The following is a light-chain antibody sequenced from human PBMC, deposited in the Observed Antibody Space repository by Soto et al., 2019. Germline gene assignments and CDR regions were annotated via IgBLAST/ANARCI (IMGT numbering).Light chain of an antibody. J-gene: IGKJ4*01. V-gene: IGKV3D-15*01. Sequence: EIVMTQSPATLSVSPGDRATLSCRASQSVDNDLAWYQQKPGQPPRLLIYDASTRATGIPARFSGSQSETEFTLTISSLLSEDFAVYSCQQYNNWPLTFGGGNKVEIK. CDR2: DAS. CDR3: QQYNNWPLT. CDR1: QSVDND.